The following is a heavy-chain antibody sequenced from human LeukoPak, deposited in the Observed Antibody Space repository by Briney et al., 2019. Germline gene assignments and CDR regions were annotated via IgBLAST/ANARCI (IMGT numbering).Heavy chain of an antibody. J-gene: IGHJ4*02. V-gene: IGHV4-39*07. Sequence: SETLSLTCTVSSASITSSPYFWGWIRQSPGKGPEWIGSIFHTGDVYYNPSLRSRVTVSVDTSRNQVSLKVTSVTAADTALYYCARVVASTSIDSWGQGILVTVSS. CDR2: IFHTGDV. D-gene: IGHD2-15*01. CDR1: SASITSSPYF. CDR3: ARVVASTSIDS.